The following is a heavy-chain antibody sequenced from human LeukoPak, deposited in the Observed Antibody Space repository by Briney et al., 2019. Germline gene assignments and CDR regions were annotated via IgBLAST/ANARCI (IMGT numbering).Heavy chain of an antibody. D-gene: IGHD5-18*01. CDR3: ARAGYSYGTGYYFDY. J-gene: IGHJ4*02. V-gene: IGHV4-59*01. CDR1: GGSISSYH. CDR2: IYYTGAT. Sequence: SETLSLTCTVSGGSISSYHWSWIRLPPGKGLEWIGYIYYTGATYYNPSLKSRVTISLDTSKNQFSLKLSSVTAADAAVYYCARAGYSYGTGYYFDYWGQGALVTVSS.